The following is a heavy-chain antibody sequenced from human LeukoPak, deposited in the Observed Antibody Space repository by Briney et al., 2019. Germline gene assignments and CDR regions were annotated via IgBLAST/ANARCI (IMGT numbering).Heavy chain of an antibody. CDR2: INHSGST. J-gene: IGHJ4*02. CDR3: ARASPENDFFDY. V-gene: IGHV4-34*01. D-gene: IGHD3-3*01. Sequence: SETLSLTCAVYGGSFGGYYWSWIRQPPGKGLEWIGEINHSGSTNYNPSLKSRVTISVDTSKNQFSLKLSSVTAADTAVYYCARASPENDFFDYWGQGTLVTVSS. CDR1: GGSFGGYY.